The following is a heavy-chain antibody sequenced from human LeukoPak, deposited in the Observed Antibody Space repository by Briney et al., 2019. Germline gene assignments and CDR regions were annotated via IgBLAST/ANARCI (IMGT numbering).Heavy chain of an antibody. Sequence: GGSLRLSCAASGFTFSDYYMGWIRQAPGKGLEWVSYISSSGSTIYYADSVKGRFTISRDNAKNSLYLQMNSLRAEDTAVYYCARGPERYFDWLEYYFDYWGQGTLVTVSS. CDR1: GFTFSDYY. V-gene: IGHV3-11*01. CDR2: ISSSGSTI. D-gene: IGHD3-9*01. CDR3: ARGPERYFDWLEYYFDY. J-gene: IGHJ4*02.